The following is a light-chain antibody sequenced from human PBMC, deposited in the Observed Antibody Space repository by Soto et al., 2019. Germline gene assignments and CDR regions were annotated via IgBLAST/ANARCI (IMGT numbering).Light chain of an antibody. CDR1: QSVSNNY. Sequence: NVLTSPPGTLSLSPGERATLSCRASQSVSNNYLAWYQQKPGQAPRLLIYGASSRATGIPDRFSGSGSGTDFTLTISRLEPEDFALYYCQRYGSSPITFGQGNDWRL. CDR3: QRYGSSPIT. J-gene: IGKJ5*01. CDR2: GAS. V-gene: IGKV3-20*01.